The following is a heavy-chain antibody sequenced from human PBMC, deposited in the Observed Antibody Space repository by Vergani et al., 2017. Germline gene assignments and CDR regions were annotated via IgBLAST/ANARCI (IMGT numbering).Heavy chain of an antibody. J-gene: IGHJ3*02. V-gene: IGHV4-61*02. Sequence: QVQLQESGPGLVKPSQTLSLTCTVSGGSISSGAYYWNWIRQPAGKGLEWIGRIYTTGSTNYNPSLKSRVTISVDTSKNQFSLNLSSVTAADTAVYYCARIYDSSCYYIGPAFDIWGQGTMVTVSS. CDR2: IYTTGST. D-gene: IGHD3-22*01. CDR3: ARIYDSSCYYIGPAFDI. CDR1: GGSISSGAYY.